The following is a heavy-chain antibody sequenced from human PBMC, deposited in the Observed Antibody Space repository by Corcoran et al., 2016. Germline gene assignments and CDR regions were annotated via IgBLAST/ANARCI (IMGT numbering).Heavy chain of an antibody. CDR2: LKEDGGEK. Sequence: EGQVVESGGDLVQPGGSLRLSCVASGFTFGGYWMSWVRQAPGKGLEWVTILKEDGGEKYCIDSVKGRFTISRDNAKNTLFLQMNSLRADDTAVYFCVRGDGRGRYPDNWGQGTLVTVSS. D-gene: IGHD3-9*01. CDR1: GFTFGGYW. CDR3: VRGDGRGRYPDN. J-gene: IGHJ4*02. V-gene: IGHV3-7*03.